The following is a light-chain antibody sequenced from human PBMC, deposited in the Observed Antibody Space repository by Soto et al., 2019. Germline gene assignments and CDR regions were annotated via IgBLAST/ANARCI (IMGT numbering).Light chain of an antibody. CDR2: AVS. V-gene: IGKV2D-29*01. Sequence: DIVLTQTPLSLSVTPGQPASISCKSSQSLRHGDGKTYLHWHLQKPVQPPQLLIYAVSNRFTGEPHRVSGDGSGTDFTLNIGRVEAEDVGVYYCMPNIQLTTFGQGTRLEI. CDR1: QSLRHGDGKTY. J-gene: IGKJ5*01. CDR3: MPNIQLTT.